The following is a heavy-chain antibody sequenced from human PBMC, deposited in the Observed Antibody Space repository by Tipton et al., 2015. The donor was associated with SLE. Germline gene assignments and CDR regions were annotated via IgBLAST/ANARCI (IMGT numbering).Heavy chain of an antibody. CDR1: GGSVSSGSYY. D-gene: IGHD2-2*01. CDR3: ARGDCSSTSCLDY. Sequence: LRLSCTVSGGSVSSGSYYWSWIRQPPGKGLEWIGNIYHSGSTFHNPSLKSRVTISVDTSKNQFSLKLSSVTAADTAVYYCARGDCSSTSCLDYWGQGTLVTVSS. J-gene: IGHJ4*02. CDR2: IYHSGST. V-gene: IGHV4-61*01.